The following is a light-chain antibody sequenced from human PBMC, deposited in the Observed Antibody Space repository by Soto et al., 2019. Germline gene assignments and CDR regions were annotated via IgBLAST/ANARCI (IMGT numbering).Light chain of an antibody. J-gene: IGKJ2*01. Sequence: DIQMTQSPSTLSASVGDRVTITCRASQSISSWLAWYQQKPGKAPKLLIYKASSLESGVPSRFSGSGSGTEFTLTISSLQPDDLATYDCQQYNSYAYTFGQGTKLEIK. V-gene: IGKV1-5*03. CDR2: KAS. CDR3: QQYNSYAYT. CDR1: QSISSW.